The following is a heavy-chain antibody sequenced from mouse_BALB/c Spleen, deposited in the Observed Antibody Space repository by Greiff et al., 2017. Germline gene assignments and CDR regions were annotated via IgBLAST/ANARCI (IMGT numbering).Heavy chain of an antibody. D-gene: IGHD2-1*01. CDR1: GYTFTDYN. V-gene: IGHV1-18*01. Sequence: EVQLQESGPELVKPGASVKIPCKASGYTFTDYNMDWVKQSHGKSLEWIGDINPNNGGTIYNQKFKGKATLTVDKSSSTAYMELRSLTSEDTAVYYCARLGGNFPYYAMDYWGQGTSVTVSS. CDR2: INPNNGGT. J-gene: IGHJ4*01. CDR3: ARLGGNFPYYAMDY.